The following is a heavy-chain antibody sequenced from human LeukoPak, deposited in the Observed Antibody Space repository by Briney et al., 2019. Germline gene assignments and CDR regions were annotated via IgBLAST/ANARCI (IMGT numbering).Heavy chain of an antibody. CDR2: IYYSGST. CDR3: ASTPLGYCSGGSCPADY. V-gene: IGHV4-39*07. D-gene: IGHD2-15*01. Sequence: SETLSLTCTVSGGSISSSSYYWGWIRQPPGKGLEWIGSIYYSGSTYYNPSLKSRVTISVDTSKNQFSLKLSSVTAADTAVYYCASTPLGYCSGGSCPADYWGQGTLVTVSS. J-gene: IGHJ4*02. CDR1: GGSISSSSYY.